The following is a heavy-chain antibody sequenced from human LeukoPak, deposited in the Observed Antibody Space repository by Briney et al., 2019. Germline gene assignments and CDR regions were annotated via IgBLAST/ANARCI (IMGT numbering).Heavy chain of an antibody. D-gene: IGHD5-24*01. J-gene: IGHJ4*02. CDR2: IYPVDSAT. CDR1: GYSFTSYW. Sequence: GEPLKISCKASGYSFTSYWIGWVRQIPGKGLEWMGIIYPVDSATRVSPSFQGEATFSADNSITTAYLQWSSLKPSNTPMYYCARQNVDGRQIWGQGTLVTVSS. V-gene: IGHV5-51*01. CDR3: ARQNVDGRQI.